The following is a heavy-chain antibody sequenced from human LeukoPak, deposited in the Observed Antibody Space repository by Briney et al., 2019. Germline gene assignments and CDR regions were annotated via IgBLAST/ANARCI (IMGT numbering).Heavy chain of an antibody. D-gene: IGHD3-9*01. J-gene: IGHJ4*02. Sequence: PGRSLILSCAASGFTFSSYGMHWVRQAPGKGLEWVAVIWYDGSNKYYADSVKGRFTISRDNSKNTLYLQMNSLRAEDTAVYYCAKEGLRYFDWSPYYFDYWGQGTLVTVSS. CDR1: GFTFSSYG. CDR3: AKEGLRYFDWSPYYFDY. V-gene: IGHV3-33*06. CDR2: IWYDGSNK.